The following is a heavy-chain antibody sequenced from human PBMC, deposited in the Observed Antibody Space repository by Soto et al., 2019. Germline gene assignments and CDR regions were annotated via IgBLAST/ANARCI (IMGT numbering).Heavy chain of an antibody. Sequence: GGSLRLSCVASGFAFSSSGMRWVRQAPGKGREWVGFISYDGSKKFLGDSVKGRFIISRDNTKNTVYVEMNGLRNEDTAVYYCAKDGDYDSRGFYRHSDYWGQGILVTVSS. CDR3: AKDGDYDSRGFYRHSDY. D-gene: IGHD3-22*01. V-gene: IGHV3-30*18. CDR2: ISYDGSKK. J-gene: IGHJ4*02. CDR1: GFAFSSSG.